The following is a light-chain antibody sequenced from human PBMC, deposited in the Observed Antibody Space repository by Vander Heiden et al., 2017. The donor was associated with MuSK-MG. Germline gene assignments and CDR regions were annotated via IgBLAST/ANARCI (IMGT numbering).Light chain of an antibody. CDR1: QSISSY. Sequence: DIQMTQSPSSLSASVGDRVTITCRASQSISSYLNWYQQKPGKAPKLLIYAASSLQSGVPSRFSGSGSGTDFTLTISSLQPEDFATYYCQHRDSTPLTFGRGTKVEIK. CDR2: AAS. J-gene: IGKJ4*01. V-gene: IGKV1-39*01. CDR3: QHRDSTPLT.